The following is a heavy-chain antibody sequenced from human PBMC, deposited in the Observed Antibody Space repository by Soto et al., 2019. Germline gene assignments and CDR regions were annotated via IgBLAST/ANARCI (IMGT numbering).Heavy chain of an antibody. CDR3: ARHMPVSYYYYYGMDV. CDR2: IYPGDSDT. CDR1: GYSFTSYW. D-gene: IGHD2-2*01. V-gene: IGHV5-51*01. Sequence: PGESLKSSCKGSGYSFTSYWIGWVRQMPVKGLEWMGIIYPGDSDTRYSPSFQGQVTISADKSISTAYLQWSSLKASDTAMYYCARHMPVSYYYYYGMDVWGQGTTVTVSS. J-gene: IGHJ6*02.